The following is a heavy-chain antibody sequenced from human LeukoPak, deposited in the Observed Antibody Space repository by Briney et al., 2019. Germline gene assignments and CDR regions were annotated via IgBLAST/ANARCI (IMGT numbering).Heavy chain of an antibody. CDR3: ASMIAARKYYYYYYGMDV. CDR2: INHSGST. CDR1: GGSISSSSYC. D-gene: IGHD6-6*01. J-gene: IGHJ6*02. Sequence: SETLSLTCTVSGGSISSSSYCWGWIRQPPGKGLEWIGEINHSGSTNYNPSLKSRVTISVDTSKNQFSLELSSVTAADTAVYYCASMIAARKYYYYYYGMDVWGQGTTVTVSS. V-gene: IGHV4-39*07.